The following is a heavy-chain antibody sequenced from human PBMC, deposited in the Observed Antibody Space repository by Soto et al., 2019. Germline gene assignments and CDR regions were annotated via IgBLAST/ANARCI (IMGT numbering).Heavy chain of an antibody. V-gene: IGHV3-30-3*01. CDR2: ISYDGSNK. CDR1: GFTFSSYA. D-gene: IGHD2-15*01. CDR3: ARSLLVVAATPHYYYGMDV. J-gene: IGHJ6*02. Sequence: GGSLRLSCAASGFTFSSYAMHWVRQAPGKGLEWVAVISYDGSNKYYADSVKGRFTISRDNSKNTLYLQMNSLRAEDTAVYYCARSLLVVAATPHYYYGMDVWGQGTTVTVSS.